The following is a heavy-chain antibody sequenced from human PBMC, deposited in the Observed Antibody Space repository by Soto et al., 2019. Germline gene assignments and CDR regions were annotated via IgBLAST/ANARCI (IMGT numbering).Heavy chain of an antibody. CDR3: ARCSSGWSLDEVGYGMDV. CDR2: IYYSGST. J-gene: IGHJ6*02. D-gene: IGHD6-19*01. V-gene: IGHV4-31*03. CDR1: GGSISSGGYY. Sequence: SETLSLTCTVSGGSISSGGYYWSWIRQHPGKGLEWIGYIYYSGSTYYNPSLKSRVTISVDTSKNQFSLKLSSVTAADTAVYYCARCSSGWSLDEVGYGMDVWGQGTTVTVSS.